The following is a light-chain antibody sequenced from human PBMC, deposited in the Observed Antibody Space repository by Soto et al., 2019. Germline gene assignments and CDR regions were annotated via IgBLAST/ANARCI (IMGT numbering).Light chain of an antibody. CDR2: GAS. J-gene: IGKJ1*01. CDR1: QSVSSN. Sequence: EIVMTQSPGTLSVSPGERATLSCRASQSVSSNLAWYQQNPGQAPTLLIYGASTRATGIPAMFSGSRSGTEFTLTISSLQSEDFAVYYCQQYNNWPRTFGQGTKVEIK. CDR3: QQYNNWPRT. V-gene: IGKV3-15*01.